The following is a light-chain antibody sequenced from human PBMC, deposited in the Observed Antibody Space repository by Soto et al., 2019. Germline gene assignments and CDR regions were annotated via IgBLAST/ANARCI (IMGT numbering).Light chain of an antibody. Sequence: ETVLTQSPGTLPLSPGERASLSCRASQSVTNNFLAWYQQKPGQAPRLLIYGASSRATGIPDRFSGSGSGTDFTLTISRLEPEDFAVYHCQQYGNSPYTFGQGTRLEIK. CDR2: GAS. CDR3: QQYGNSPYT. V-gene: IGKV3-20*01. CDR1: QSVTNNF. J-gene: IGKJ2*01.